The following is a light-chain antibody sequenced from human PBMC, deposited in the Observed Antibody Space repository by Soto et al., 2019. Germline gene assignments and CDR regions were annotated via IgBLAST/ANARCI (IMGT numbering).Light chain of an antibody. CDR3: LLSYSDYMR. Sequence: QAVVTQEPSLTVSPGGTFTLTCASSTGAVTSGHYPFWFQQKPGQAPRTLIYDTNAKHSWTPARFSGSLLGGKAALTLSGAQPEDEADYFCLLSYSDYMRFGGGTKVTVL. J-gene: IGLJ2*01. CDR1: TGAVTSGHY. V-gene: IGLV7-46*01. CDR2: DTN.